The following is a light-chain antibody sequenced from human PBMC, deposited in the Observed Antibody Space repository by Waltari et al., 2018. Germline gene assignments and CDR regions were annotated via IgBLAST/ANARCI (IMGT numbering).Light chain of an antibody. CDR1: KTITFV. V-gene: IGKV1-5*03. J-gene: IGKJ4*01. CDR2: KAS. CDR3: QQYDTYPLT. Sequence: ITYRASKTITFVAWHQQKPGKAPNLLIYKASTLESGVPSRFSGSGSGTEFTLTISSLQPDDFATYYCQQYDTYPLTFGGGTKVEIK.